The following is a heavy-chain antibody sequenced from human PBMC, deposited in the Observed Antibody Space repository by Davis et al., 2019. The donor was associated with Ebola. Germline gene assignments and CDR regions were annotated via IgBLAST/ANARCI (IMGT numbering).Heavy chain of an antibody. D-gene: IGHD1-7*01. CDR2: ISAYNGNT. CDR3: ARRYNWNYWGWFDP. V-gene: IGHV1-18*01. Sequence: AASAKVSCKASGYTLTSYGISWVRQAPGQGLEWMGWISAYNGNTNYAQKLQGRVTMTTDTSTSTAYMELRSLRSDDTAVYYCARRYNWNYWGWFDPWGQGTLVTVSS. CDR1: GYTLTSYG. J-gene: IGHJ5*02.